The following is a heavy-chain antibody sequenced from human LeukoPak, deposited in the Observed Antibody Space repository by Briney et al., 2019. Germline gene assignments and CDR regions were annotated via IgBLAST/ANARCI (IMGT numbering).Heavy chain of an antibody. J-gene: IGHJ4*02. Sequence: SETLSLTCAVYGGSFSGYYWSWIRQPPGKGLEWIGEINHSGSTNYNPSLKGRVTISVDTSKNQFSLKLSSVTAADTAVYYCARTPNSGYSSSWFFDYWGQGTLVTVSS. CDR2: INHSGST. D-gene: IGHD6-13*01. CDR3: ARTPNSGYSSSWFFDY. V-gene: IGHV4-34*01. CDR1: GGSFSGYY.